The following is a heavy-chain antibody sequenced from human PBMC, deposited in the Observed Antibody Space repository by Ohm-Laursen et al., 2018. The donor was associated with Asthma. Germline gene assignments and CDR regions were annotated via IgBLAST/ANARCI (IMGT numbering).Heavy chain of an antibody. J-gene: IGHJ1*01. D-gene: IGHD1-26*01. CDR3: ARIGPEWELPGREYSLHH. CDR2: ISTASSFI. CDR1: GYTFSRYS. Sequence: SLRLSCAASGYTFSRYSIHWVRQIPGKGLEWVASISTASSFIYYADSVRGRFTTFRDNARNSVYLQMNSLRAEDTALYYCARIGPEWELPGREYSLHHWGEGTLVTVSS. V-gene: IGHV3-21*01.